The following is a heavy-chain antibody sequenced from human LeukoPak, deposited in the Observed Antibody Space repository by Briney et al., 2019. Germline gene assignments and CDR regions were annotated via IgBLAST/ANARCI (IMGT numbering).Heavy chain of an antibody. D-gene: IGHD3-16*02. CDR1: RFTFDDYA. J-gene: IGHJ3*02. V-gene: IGHV3-9*01. CDR2: ISWNSGSI. Sequence: GGSLRLSCAASRFTFDDYAMHWVRQAPGKGLEWVSGISWNSGSIGYADSEKGRFTISRDNAKNSLYLQMNSLRAEDTALYYCAKDMMASYDYVWGSYRSDAFDIWGQGTMVTVSS. CDR3: AKDMMASYDYVWGSYRSDAFDI.